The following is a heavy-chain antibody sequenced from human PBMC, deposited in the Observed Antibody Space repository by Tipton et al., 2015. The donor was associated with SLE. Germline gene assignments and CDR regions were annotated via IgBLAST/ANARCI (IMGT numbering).Heavy chain of an antibody. D-gene: IGHD7-27*01. V-gene: IGHV3-30-3*01. CDR1: GFTFSSYA. Sequence: SLRLSCAASGFTFSSYAMHWVRQAPGKGLEWVAVISYDGSNKYYADSVKGRFTISRDNSKNTLYLQMNSLRAEDTAVYYCAREGNWEDWYFDLWGRGTLVTVSS. CDR3: AREGNWEDWYFDL. CDR2: ISYDGSNK. J-gene: IGHJ2*01.